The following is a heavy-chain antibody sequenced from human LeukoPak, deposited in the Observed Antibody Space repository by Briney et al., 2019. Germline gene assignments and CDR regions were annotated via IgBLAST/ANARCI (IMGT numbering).Heavy chain of an antibody. J-gene: IGHJ4*02. V-gene: IGHV3-21*01. CDR1: GFTFSSYS. D-gene: IGHD2-2*01. CDR3: ARLYCSSTSCSDY. Sequence: PGGSLRLSCAASGFTFSSYSMNWVRQAPGKGLEWVSSIFSSSSYIYYADSVKGLFTISRDNAKNSLYLQMNSLRPEDTAVYYCARLYCSSTSCSDYWGQGTLVTVSS. CDR2: IFSSSSYI.